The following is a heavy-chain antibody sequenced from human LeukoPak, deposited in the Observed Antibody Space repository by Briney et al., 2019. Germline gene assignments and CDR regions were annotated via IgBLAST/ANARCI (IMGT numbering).Heavy chain of an antibody. J-gene: IGHJ4*02. CDR3: IRGNGGWAY. Sequence: GGSLTLSCEASRYTFRTYWMHWVRQAPGKGLVWVSGINSDESTTDYADSVRGRFTISRDNAKNTLYLQLNSLRDEDTAVYYCIRGNGGWAYWGQGTLVTVSS. CDR2: INSDESTT. D-gene: IGHD6-19*01. V-gene: IGHV3-74*01. CDR1: RYTFRTYW.